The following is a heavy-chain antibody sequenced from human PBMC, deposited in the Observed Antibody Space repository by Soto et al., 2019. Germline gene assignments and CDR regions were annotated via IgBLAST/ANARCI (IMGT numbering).Heavy chain of an antibody. D-gene: IGHD3-22*01. V-gene: IGHV3-33*01. CDR3: ARDRITMIHYFDY. Sequence: PGGSLRLSCAASGFTFSSYGMHWVRQAPGKGLEWVAVIWYDGSNKYYADSVKGRFTISRDNSKNTLYLQMNSLRAEDTAVYYCARDRITMIHYFDYWGQGTLVTVSS. CDR2: IWYDGSNK. CDR1: GFTFSSYG. J-gene: IGHJ4*02.